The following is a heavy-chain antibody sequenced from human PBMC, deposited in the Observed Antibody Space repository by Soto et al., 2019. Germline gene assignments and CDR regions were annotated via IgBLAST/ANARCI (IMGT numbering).Heavy chain of an antibody. CDR1: GYTFTTYY. CDR2: INPSGGTT. D-gene: IGHD3-22*01. Sequence: GASLKVSCKASGYTFTTYYIHWVRQAPGQGLEWMGIINPSGGTTAYTPKFQGRLTMTRETSTNTVYMELRSLTSDDTAVYFCATEPIYYNDGSGYYPLGHWGQGTLVTVS. J-gene: IGHJ4*02. V-gene: IGHV1-46*01. CDR3: ATEPIYYNDGSGYYPLGH.